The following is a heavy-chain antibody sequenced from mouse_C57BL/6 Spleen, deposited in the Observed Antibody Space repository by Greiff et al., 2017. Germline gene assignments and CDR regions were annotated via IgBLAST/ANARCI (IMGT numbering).Heavy chain of an antibody. CDR2: IWGGGST. J-gene: IGHJ3*01. CDR3: YKHAGVYYDYDVFAY. Sequence: VQLVESGPGLVAPSQSLSITCTVSGFSLTSYGVDWVRQPPGKGLEWLGVIWGGGSTNYNSALMTRLSISKDNSKSQVFLKKNSLQTHDTAMYYCYKHAGVYYDYDVFAYWGQGTLVTVSA. D-gene: IGHD2-4*01. V-gene: IGHV2-9*01. CDR1: GFSLTSYG.